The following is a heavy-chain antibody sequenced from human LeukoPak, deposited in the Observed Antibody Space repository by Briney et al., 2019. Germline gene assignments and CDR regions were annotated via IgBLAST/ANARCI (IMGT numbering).Heavy chain of an antibody. CDR3: ARDGDYSSSSH. J-gene: IGHJ4*02. CDR2: ISSSSSYI. V-gene: IGHV3-21*01. Sequence: GGSLRLSCAASGFTFGSYSMNWVRQAPGKGLEWVPSISSSSSYIYYADSVKGRFTISRDNAKNSLYLQMNSLRAEDTAVYYCARDGDYSSSSHWGQGTLVTVSS. CDR1: GFTFGSYS. D-gene: IGHD6-6*01.